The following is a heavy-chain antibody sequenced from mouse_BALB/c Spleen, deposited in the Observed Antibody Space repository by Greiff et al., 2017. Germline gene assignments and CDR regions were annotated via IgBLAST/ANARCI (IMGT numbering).Heavy chain of an antibody. V-gene: IGHV14-1*02. CDR3: ARGLRDWYFDV. D-gene: IGHD3-1*01. CDR1: GFNIKDYY. J-gene: IGHJ1*01. CDR2: IDPENGNT. Sequence: EVQLQQSGAELVRPGALVKLSCKASGFNIKDYYMHWVKQRPEQGLEWIGWIDPENGNTIYDPKFQGKASITADTSSNTAYLQLSSLTSEDTAVYYCARGLRDWYFDVWGAGTTVTVSS.